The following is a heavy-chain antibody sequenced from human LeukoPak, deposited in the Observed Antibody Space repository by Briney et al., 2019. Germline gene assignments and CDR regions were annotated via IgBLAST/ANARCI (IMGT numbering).Heavy chain of an antibody. CDR1: GYTFTGYD. D-gene: IGHD6-13*01. CDR2: MNPNSGNT. J-gene: IGHJ6*03. Sequence: ASVKVSCKASGYTFTGYDINWVRQATGQGREWMGWMNPNSGNTGYAQKFQGTVTMTRNTSISTAYMELNRLRSEDTAVYYCARGTVSSSWYLGYYYYYMDVWGKGTTVTVSS. V-gene: IGHV1-8*01. CDR3: ARGTVSSSWYLGYYYYYMDV.